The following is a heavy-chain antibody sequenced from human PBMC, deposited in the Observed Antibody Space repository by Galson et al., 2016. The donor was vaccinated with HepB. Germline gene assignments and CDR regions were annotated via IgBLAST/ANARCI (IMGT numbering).Heavy chain of an antibody. D-gene: IGHD6-13*01. CDR2: IYWDDDK. Sequence: PALVKPTQTLTLTCTISGISLRSTEADVGWIRQPPGKALEWLALIYWDDDKRYSPSLKSRLTITKDTSKNQVVLTMTNLDPVDTATFYCAHRASAGTRTPYFDDWGQGTLGTVSS. J-gene: IGHJ4*02. V-gene: IGHV2-5*02. CDR3: AHRASAGTRTPYFDD. CDR1: GISLRSTEAD.